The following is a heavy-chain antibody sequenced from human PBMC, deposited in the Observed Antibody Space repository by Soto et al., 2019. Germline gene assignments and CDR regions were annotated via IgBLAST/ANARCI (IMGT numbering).Heavy chain of an antibody. V-gene: IGHV4-34*01. CDR3: ARGLTKSSSWYVARVGWFDP. CDR1: GGSFSGYY. J-gene: IGHJ5*02. CDR2: INHSGST. D-gene: IGHD6-13*01. Sequence: QVQLQQWGAGLLKPSETLSLTCAVYGGSFSGYYWSWIRQPPGKGLEWIGEINHSGSTDYNPSHKSRFTITVDTTKNQFSLKLSSVTAADTAVYYCARGLTKSSSWYVARVGWFDPWGQGTLVTVSS.